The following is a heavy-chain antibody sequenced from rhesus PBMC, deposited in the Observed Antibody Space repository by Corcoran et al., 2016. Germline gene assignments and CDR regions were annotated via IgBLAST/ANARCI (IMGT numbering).Heavy chain of an antibody. CDR2: IYGSRTST. V-gene: IGHV4S10*01. Sequence: QVQLQESGPGVVKPSETLSLTCAVSGGSISASYRWSWIRQPPGKGLEWIGYIYGSRTSTKYNPSLKSRVTSSKDTSKNQCSVKLSSVTAADTAVYYCARDQKLQLDYWGQGVLVTVSS. J-gene: IGHJ4*01. CDR3: ARDQKLQLDY. D-gene: IGHD5-12*01. CDR1: GGSISASYR.